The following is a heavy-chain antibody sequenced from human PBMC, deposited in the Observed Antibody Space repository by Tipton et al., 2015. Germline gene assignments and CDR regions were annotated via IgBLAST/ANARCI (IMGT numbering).Heavy chain of an antibody. Sequence: TLSLTCALSGYSISSGYYWGWIRQPPGKGLEWIGNIYDSGSTYYNPSLESRVTISVDTSKKQFSLKLCSVTAADTAVYYCASPSLPHDRGDYYFQSWGQGSLVTVSS. CDR1: GYSISSGYY. CDR2: IYDSGST. V-gene: IGHV4-38-2*01. CDR3: ASPSLPHDRGDYYFQS. J-gene: IGHJ4*02. D-gene: IGHD2-21*02.